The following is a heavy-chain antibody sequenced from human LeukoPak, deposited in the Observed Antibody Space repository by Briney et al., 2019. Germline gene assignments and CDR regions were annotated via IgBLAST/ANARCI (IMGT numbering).Heavy chain of an antibody. CDR1: GFTFSADS. J-gene: IGHJ4*02. CDR2: ISSSGSNI. V-gene: IGHV3-48*02. Sequence: GGSLRRSCAASGFTFSADSMNWVRQAPGKGLEWVSYISSSGSNIDYADSVKGRFTISRDNAKNSLYLQMNSLRDEDTAVYSCARPVTMIVVVITHFDYWGQGTLVTVSS. D-gene: IGHD3-22*01. CDR3: ARPVTMIVVVITHFDY.